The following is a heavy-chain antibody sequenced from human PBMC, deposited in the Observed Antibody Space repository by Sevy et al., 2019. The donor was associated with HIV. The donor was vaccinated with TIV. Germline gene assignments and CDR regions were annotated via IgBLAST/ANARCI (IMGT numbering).Heavy chain of an antibody. CDR3: AIGVSSGLKTPSDAFDI. CDR1: GGTFSSYA. CDR2: IIPIFGTA. V-gene: IGHV1-69*13. D-gene: IGHD3-22*01. Sequence: ASVKVSCKASGGTFSSYAISWVRQAPGQGLEWMGGIIPIFGTANYAQKFQGRVTITADESTGTAYMELSSLRSEDTAVYYCAIGVSSGLKTPSDAFDIWGQGTMVTVSS. J-gene: IGHJ3*02.